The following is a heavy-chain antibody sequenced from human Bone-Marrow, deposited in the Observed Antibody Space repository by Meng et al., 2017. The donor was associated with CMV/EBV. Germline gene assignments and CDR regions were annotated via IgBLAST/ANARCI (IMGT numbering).Heavy chain of an antibody. CDR1: GGYY. CDR3: ARAPVCSSTSCYRGVGDWFDP. J-gene: IGHJ5*02. V-gene: IGHV4-31*02. CDR2: IYYSGST. D-gene: IGHD2-2*01. Sequence: GGYYWSWIRQHPGKGLEWIGYIYYSGSTYYNPSLKSRVTISVDTSKNQFSLKLSSVTAADTAVYYCARAPVCSSTSCYRGVGDWFDPWGQGTLVTVSS.